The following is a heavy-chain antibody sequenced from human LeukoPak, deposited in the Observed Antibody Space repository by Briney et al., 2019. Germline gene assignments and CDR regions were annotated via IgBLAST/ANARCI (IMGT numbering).Heavy chain of an antibody. D-gene: IGHD5-12*01. CDR1: GSSISSSSYY. J-gene: IGHJ4*02. CDR2: IYYSGST. V-gene: IGHV4-30-4*08. CDR3: ARVRPLYSGYEWGFLDY. Sequence: SETLSLTCTVSGSSISSSSYYWGWIRQPPGKGLEWIGYIYYSGSTYYNPSLKSRVTISVDTSKNQFSLKLSSVTAADTAVYYCARVRPLYSGYEWGFLDYWGQGTLVTVSS.